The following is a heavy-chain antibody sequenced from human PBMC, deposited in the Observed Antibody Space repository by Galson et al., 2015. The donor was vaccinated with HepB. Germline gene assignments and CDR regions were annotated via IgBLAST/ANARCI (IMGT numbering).Heavy chain of an antibody. V-gene: IGHV7-4-1*02. Sequence: SVKVSCKASGYTFTSYAMNWVRQAPGQGLEWMGWINTNTGNPTYAQGFTGRFVFSLDTSVSTAYLQISSLKAEDTAVYYCARGQVPLEWLLSAYGGGGDAFDIWGQGTMVTVSS. CDR1: GYTFTSYA. CDR2: INTNTGNP. J-gene: IGHJ3*02. CDR3: ARGQVPLEWLLSAYGGGGDAFDI. D-gene: IGHD3-3*01.